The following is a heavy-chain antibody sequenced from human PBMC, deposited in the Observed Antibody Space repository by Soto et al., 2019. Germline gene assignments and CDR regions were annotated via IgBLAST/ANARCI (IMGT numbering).Heavy chain of an antibody. J-gene: IGHJ4*02. V-gene: IGHV3-74*01. Sequence: EVQLVESGGGLVQPGGSLRLSCAASGFTFTTYWMHWVRQAPGKGLEWVSRINSEGRNTNYADSVKGRFTFSRDNAKNTVYLEMNSLRVEDTAVYYCAREAYSSGYFAYWGQGAVVTVSS. CDR3: AREAYSSGYFAY. D-gene: IGHD5-18*01. CDR2: INSEGRNT. CDR1: GFTFTTYW.